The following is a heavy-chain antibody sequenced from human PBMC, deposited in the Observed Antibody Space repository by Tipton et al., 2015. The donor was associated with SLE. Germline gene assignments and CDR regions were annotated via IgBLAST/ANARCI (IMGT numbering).Heavy chain of an antibody. CDR2: IWEDENKR. V-gene: IGHV3-33*06. D-gene: IGHD7-27*01. CDR1: GFPFRSYG. CDR3: AKDPNWGEAEN. J-gene: IGHJ4*02. Sequence: SLRLSCAASGFPFRSYGMHWVRQTPGKGLEWVAAIWEDENKRDYSDSVKGRFTISRDNSKNMLFLQMDSLRGEDTAVYYCAKDPNWGEAENWGPGTLVTVSS.